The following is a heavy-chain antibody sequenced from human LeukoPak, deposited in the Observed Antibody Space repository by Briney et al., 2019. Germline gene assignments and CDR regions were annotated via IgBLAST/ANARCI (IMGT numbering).Heavy chain of an antibody. J-gene: IGHJ4*02. Sequence: PGGYLRLSCAASGFTFSSYAMSWVRQAPGKGLEWVSTISGSGGGTYYADSVKGRFTISRDNSKNTLYLRMNSLRAEDTAVYYCAKDADTGGRTTFDYWGQGTLVTVSS. V-gene: IGHV3-23*01. D-gene: IGHD2-8*02. CDR1: GFTFSSYA. CDR3: AKDADTGGRTTFDY. CDR2: ISGSGGGT.